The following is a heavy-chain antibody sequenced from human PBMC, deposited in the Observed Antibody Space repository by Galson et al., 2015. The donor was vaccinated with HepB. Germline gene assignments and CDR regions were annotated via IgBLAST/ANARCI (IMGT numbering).Heavy chain of an antibody. CDR2: ISYDGSNK. CDR3: ARERWAYCGGDCYSGNYFDY. V-gene: IGHV3-30*04. Sequence: SLRLSCAASGFTFSSYAMHWVRQAPGKGLEWVAVISYDGSNKYYADSVKGRFTISRDNSKNTLYLQMNSLRAEDTAVYYCARERWAYCGGDCYSGNYFDYWGQGTLVTVSS. J-gene: IGHJ4*02. CDR1: GFTFSSYA. D-gene: IGHD2-21*02.